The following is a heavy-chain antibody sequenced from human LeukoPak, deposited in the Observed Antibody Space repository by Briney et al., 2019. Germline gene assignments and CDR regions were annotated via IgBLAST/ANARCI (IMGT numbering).Heavy chain of an antibody. V-gene: IGHV1-2*02. J-gene: IGHJ3*02. CDR3: ARPRAPVTRISSFDM. CDR1: GYTFTGYY. CDR2: INPNSGGT. Sequence: ASVKVSCKASGYTFTGYYMHWVRQAPGQGLEWMGWINPNSGGTNYAQKFQGRVTMTRDTSISTAYMELSRLRSDDTAVYYCARPRAPVTRISSFDMWGQGTMVTVSS. D-gene: IGHD2/OR15-2a*01.